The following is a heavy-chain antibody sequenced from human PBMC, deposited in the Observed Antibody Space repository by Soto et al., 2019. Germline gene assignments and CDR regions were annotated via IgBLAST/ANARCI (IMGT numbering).Heavy chain of an antibody. CDR2: IYYSGST. Sequence: SETLSLTCTVSGGSISSGGYYWSWIRQHPGKGLEWIGYIYYSGSTYYNPSLKSRVTISVDTSKNQFSLKLNSVTAADTAVYYCSRIAVSGPITGFDYWGQGALVTVSS. CDR1: GGSISSGGYY. V-gene: IGHV4-31*03. CDR3: SRIAVSGPITGFDY. J-gene: IGHJ4*02. D-gene: IGHD6-19*01.